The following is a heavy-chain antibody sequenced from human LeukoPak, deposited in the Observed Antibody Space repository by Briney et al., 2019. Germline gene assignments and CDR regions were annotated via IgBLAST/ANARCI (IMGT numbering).Heavy chain of an antibody. CDR1: GGTFTSYT. J-gene: IGHJ4*02. V-gene: IGHV1-69*02. CDR2: IIPILGIA. D-gene: IGHD4-17*01. CDR3: ARGGAHYGDYGGY. Sequence: SVKVSCKASGGTFTSYTISWVRQAPGQGLEWMGRIIPILGIANYAQKFQGRVTITADKSTSTAYMELSSLRSEDTAVYYCARGGAHYGDYGGYWGQGTLVTVSS.